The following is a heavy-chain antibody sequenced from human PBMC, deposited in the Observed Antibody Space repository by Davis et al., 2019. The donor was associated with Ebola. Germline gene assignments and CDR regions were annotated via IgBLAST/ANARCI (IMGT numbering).Heavy chain of an antibody. J-gene: IGHJ3*02. D-gene: IGHD1-26*01. CDR2: ISFDGSTK. CDR3: AKDTSNIWFDI. Sequence: GGSLRLSCAASGFTFSSYAMHWVRQAPGKGLEWVAVISFDGSTKYNGDSVKGRFTISRDNSKNTLYLQMNGLRVEDTAIYYCAKDTSNIWFDIWGQGTMVTVSS. V-gene: IGHV3-30*04. CDR1: GFTFSSYA.